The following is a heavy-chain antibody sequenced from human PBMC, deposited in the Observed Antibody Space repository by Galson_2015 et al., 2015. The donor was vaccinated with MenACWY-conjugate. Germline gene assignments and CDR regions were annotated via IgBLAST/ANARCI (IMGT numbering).Heavy chain of an antibody. Sequence: SETLSLTCTVSGGSINSYYWSWIRQPPGKGLEWIGYMYYSGSANYNPSLKSRVTISVDTSKNQFSLTMTSVTAADTAMYYCARGVEAGTRIDYWGQGTLVTVSS. CDR2: MYYSGSA. V-gene: IGHV4-59*01. CDR1: GGSINSYY. D-gene: IGHD6-19*01. CDR3: ARGVEAGTRIDY. J-gene: IGHJ4*02.